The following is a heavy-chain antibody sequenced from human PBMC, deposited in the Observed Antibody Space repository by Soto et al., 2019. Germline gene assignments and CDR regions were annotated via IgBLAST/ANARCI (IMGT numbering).Heavy chain of an antibody. Sequence: QVQLVESGGGVVQPGRSLILSCAASGFTFSSYAMHLFRQAPGKGLERVAVISYDGSKKYYADSVKRRFTISRDNSKNTLYLQMNSLRAEDTAVYYCARSGSVLRYFDAYYYGMDVWGQGTTVTVSS. CDR3: ARSGSVLRYFDAYYYGMDV. D-gene: IGHD3-9*01. J-gene: IGHJ6*02. CDR1: GFTFSSYA. V-gene: IGHV3-30-3*01. CDR2: ISYDGSKK.